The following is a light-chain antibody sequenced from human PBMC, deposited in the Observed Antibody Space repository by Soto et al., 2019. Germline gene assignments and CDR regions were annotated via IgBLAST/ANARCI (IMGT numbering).Light chain of an antibody. CDR2: DVS. CDR3: CAYAGSNTLV. V-gene: IGLV2-11*01. Sequence: QSVLTQPRSVSGSPGQSITISCSGTIRDIGGYNFISWYQQHPGTAPKIIIYDVSKRPSGVPYRFSGSTSGNTASLTISGLQAEDDAFYYCCAYAGSNTLVFGGGTKLTVL. CDR1: IRDIGGYNF. J-gene: IGLJ2*01.